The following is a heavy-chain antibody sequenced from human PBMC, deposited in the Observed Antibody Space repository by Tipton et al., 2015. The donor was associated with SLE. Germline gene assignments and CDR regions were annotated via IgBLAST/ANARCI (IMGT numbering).Heavy chain of an antibody. CDR2: IRYDGSNK. J-gene: IGHJ4*02. CDR3: AKGSLSPPSSQPED. CDR1: GFTFSTYD. Sequence: GSLRLSCAASGFTFSTYDMHWVRRAPGKGLEGVAFIRYDGSNKYYADSVKGRFTISRDNSKNTLYLQMNSLRAEDTAVYYCAKGSLSPPSSQPEDWGQGTLVTVSS. V-gene: IGHV3-30*02. D-gene: IGHD6-13*01.